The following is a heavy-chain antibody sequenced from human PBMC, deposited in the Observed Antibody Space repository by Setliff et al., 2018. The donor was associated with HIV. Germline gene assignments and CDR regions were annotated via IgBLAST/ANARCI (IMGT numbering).Heavy chain of an antibody. CDR3: ARVQTMAVAGTQYYYMDV. V-gene: IGHV1-2*06. CDR2: INPDSGGA. Sequence: ASVKVSCKASGYTFTDYYMQWVRQAPGQGLEWMGRINPDSGGAKYSQKFQGRVSIARDTSASTAYMELSSLRSEDTAVYYCARVQTMAVAGTQYYYMDVWGKGTTVTVSS. J-gene: IGHJ6*03. D-gene: IGHD6-19*01. CDR1: GYTFTDYY.